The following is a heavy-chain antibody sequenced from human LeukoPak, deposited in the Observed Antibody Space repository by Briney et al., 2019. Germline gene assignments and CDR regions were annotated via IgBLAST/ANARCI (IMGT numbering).Heavy chain of an antibody. CDR3: ARGQYHLLYWYFDL. CDR2: TYSSGST. V-gene: IGHV4-4*07. D-gene: IGHD2-2*01. CDR1: GGSISSYY. Sequence: SETLSLTCTVPGGSISSYYWSWIRQPAGKGLEWIGRTYSSGSTNYNPSLKSRVTMPVDTSKNKFSLKLSSVTAADTAVYYCARGQYHLLYWYFDLWGRGTLVTVSS. J-gene: IGHJ2*01.